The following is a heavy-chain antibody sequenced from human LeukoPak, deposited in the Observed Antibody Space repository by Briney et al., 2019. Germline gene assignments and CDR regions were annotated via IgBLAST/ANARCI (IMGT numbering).Heavy chain of an antibody. J-gene: IGHJ4*02. V-gene: IGHV3-23*01. Sequence: QPRGSLRLSCAASGFTFSTYVMTWVRQAPGKGLEWVSAPSGIGASTFYADSVKGRFTISRDNSNSTLYLQMNSLRAEDTAVYYCAKGRTPDYWGQGTLVT. CDR2: PSGIGAST. CDR3: AKGRTPDY. CDR1: GFTFSTYV. D-gene: IGHD2-15*01.